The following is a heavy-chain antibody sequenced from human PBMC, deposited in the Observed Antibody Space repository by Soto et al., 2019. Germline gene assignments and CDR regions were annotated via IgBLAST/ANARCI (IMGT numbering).Heavy chain of an antibody. CDR1: GYTLTELS. D-gene: IGHD1-26*01. Sequence: ASVKVSCKVSGYTLTELSMHWVRQAPGKGLEWMGGFDPEDGETIYAQKFQGRVTMTEDTSTDTAYMELSSLRSEDTAVYYCATGPWELLRVGRDELYYFDYWGQGTLVTVSS. J-gene: IGHJ4*02. CDR2: FDPEDGET. V-gene: IGHV1-24*01. CDR3: ATGPWELLRVGRDELYYFDY.